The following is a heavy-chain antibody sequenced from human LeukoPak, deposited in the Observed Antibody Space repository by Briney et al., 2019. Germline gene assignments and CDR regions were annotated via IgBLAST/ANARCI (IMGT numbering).Heavy chain of an antibody. Sequence: GGSLRLPCAASGFTFSSYWMSWVRQAPGKGLEWVANIKQDGSEKYYVDSVKGRFTISRDNAKNSLYLQMNSLRAEDTAVYYCARDFSGYNYYFDYWGQGTLVTVSS. D-gene: IGHD5-12*01. CDR2: IKQDGSEK. CDR3: ARDFSGYNYYFDY. V-gene: IGHV3-7*01. CDR1: GFTFSSYW. J-gene: IGHJ4*02.